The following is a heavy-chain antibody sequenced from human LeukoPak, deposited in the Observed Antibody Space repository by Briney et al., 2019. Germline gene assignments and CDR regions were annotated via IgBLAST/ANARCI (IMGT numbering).Heavy chain of an antibody. J-gene: IGHJ4*02. CDR2: INPSGGST. CDR1: GYTFTSYY. Sequence: VASVKVSCKASGYTFTSYYMHWVRQAPGQGLEWMGIINPSGGSTSYAQKFQGRVTMTRDTSTSTVYMELSSLRSEDTAVYYCARGPVVLCRGGSCYGFDYWGQGTLVTVSS. D-gene: IGHD2-15*01. V-gene: IGHV1-46*01. CDR3: ARGPVVLCRGGSCYGFDY.